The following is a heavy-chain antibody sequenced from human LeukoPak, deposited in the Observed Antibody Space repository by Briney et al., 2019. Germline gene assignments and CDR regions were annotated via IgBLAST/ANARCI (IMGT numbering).Heavy chain of an antibody. J-gene: IGHJ4*02. CDR1: GFTFNRYW. CDR3: ARAQSIVVVPAAIPSDY. Sequence: PGGSLRLSCAASGFTFNRYWMSWVRQAPGKGLEWVVNIKEDGNEKYYVESVKGRFTISRDNANSSLYLQMNSLRAEDTAVYYCARAQSIVVVPAAIPSDYWGQGTLVVVSS. D-gene: IGHD2-2*02. V-gene: IGHV3-7*01. CDR2: IKEDGNEK.